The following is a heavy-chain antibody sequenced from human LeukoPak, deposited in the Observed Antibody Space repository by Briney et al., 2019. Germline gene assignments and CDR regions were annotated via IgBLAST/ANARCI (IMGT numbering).Heavy chain of an antibody. CDR2: IKEDGSEK. J-gene: IGHJ4*02. Sequence: GGSLRLSCAASGFTFSNSWMTWVRQAPGKGLEWVANIKEDGSEKYYVDSVKGRFTISRDNAKNSLCLQMNSLRADDTAVYYCARMRYSDYWGQGTLVTVSS. V-gene: IGHV3-7*01. CDR1: GFTFSNSW. CDR3: ARMRYSDY. D-gene: IGHD1-1*01.